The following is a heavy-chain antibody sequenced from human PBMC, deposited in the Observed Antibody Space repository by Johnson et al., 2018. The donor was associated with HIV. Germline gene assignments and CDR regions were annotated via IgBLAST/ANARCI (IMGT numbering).Heavy chain of an antibody. CDR3: ARVRYSSGWPIYAFDI. J-gene: IGHJ3*02. V-gene: IGHV3-7*01. D-gene: IGHD6-19*01. CDR2: IKQDGSET. CDR1: GFTFSSYW. Sequence: VQLVESGGGLVQPGGSLRLSCAASGFTFSSYWMSWVRQAPGKGLEWVANIKQDGSETYSVDSVKGRFTISRDNAKNSLYLQMNSLRAEDTAVYYCARVRYSSGWPIYAFDIWGQGTMVTVSS.